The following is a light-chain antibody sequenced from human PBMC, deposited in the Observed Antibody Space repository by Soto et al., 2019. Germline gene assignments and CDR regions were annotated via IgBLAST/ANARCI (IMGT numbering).Light chain of an antibody. CDR1: QSVFSSS. CDR2: GAS. Sequence: ENVLTQSPGTLSLSPGERATLSCRASQSVFSSSLAWYQQQPGQAPRLLIYGASLRATGIPDRFSGSGSGTDFTLTISRLEPEEFAVYYCQQYGSSPLTFGGGTRVEIK. CDR3: QQYGSSPLT. V-gene: IGKV3-20*01. J-gene: IGKJ4*01.